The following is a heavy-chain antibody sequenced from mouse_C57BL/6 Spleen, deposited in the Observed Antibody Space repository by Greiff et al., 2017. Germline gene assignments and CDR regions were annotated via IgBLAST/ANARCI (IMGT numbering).Heavy chain of an antibody. Sequence: VKLVESGPGLVQPSQSLSITCTVSGFSLTSYGVHWVRQSPGKGLEWLGVIWSGGSTDYNAAFISRLSISKDNSKSQVFFKMNSLQADDTAIYYCARNDHYSNPHYAMDYWGQGTSVTVSS. CDR2: IWSGGST. J-gene: IGHJ4*01. CDR3: ARNDHYSNPHYAMDY. D-gene: IGHD2-5*01. CDR1: GFSLTSYG. V-gene: IGHV2-2*01.